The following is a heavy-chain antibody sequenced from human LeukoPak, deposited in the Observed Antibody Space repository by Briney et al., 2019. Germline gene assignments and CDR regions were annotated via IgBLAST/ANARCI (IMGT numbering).Heavy chain of an antibody. Sequence: GGSLRLSCAASGFTFSSYSMNWVRQAPGKGREWVSSISSSSSYIYYADSVKGRFTISRDNAKNSLYLQMNRLRAEDTAVYYCARVALGDYDSSGYQDWYFDLWGRGTLVTVSS. V-gene: IGHV3-21*01. CDR2: ISSSSSYI. J-gene: IGHJ2*01. D-gene: IGHD3-22*01. CDR1: GFTFSSYS. CDR3: ARVALGDYDSSGYQDWYFDL.